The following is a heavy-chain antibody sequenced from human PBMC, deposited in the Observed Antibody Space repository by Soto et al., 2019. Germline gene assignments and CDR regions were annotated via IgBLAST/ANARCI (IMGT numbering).Heavy chain of an antibody. CDR1: GYIFTNYG. Sequence: QVQLVQSGAEVKKPGASVKVSCKASGYIFTNYGIGWVRQALGRGLEWMGWISASNGNTDYAQRFQGRVTMTTDTSTITAYMELRSLRSDDTAMYYCAIHSAHFDDTSGYYGGDYWGQGTLVTVSS. CDR2: ISASNGNT. CDR3: AIHSAHFDDTSGYYGGDY. J-gene: IGHJ4*02. D-gene: IGHD3-22*01. V-gene: IGHV1-18*01.